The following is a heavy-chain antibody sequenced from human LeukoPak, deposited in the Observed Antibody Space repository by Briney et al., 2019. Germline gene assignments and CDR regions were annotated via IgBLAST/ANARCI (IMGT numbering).Heavy chain of an antibody. Sequence: GSLRLSCAASGFTFNSYSMTWVRQAPGKGLEWVSYISSSSGTIYYADSVQGRFTISRENAKNSLYLQMNSLRAGDTAVYYCARGGPSGFDPWGQGTLVTVSS. V-gene: IGHV3-48*01. CDR3: ARGGPSGFDP. CDR1: GFTFNSYS. CDR2: ISSSSGTI. J-gene: IGHJ5*02.